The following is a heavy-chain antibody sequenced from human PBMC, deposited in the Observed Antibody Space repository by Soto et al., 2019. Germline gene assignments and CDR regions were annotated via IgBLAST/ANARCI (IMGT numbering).Heavy chain of an antibody. CDR1: GGSISSYY. CDR3: ASSGSYFGTFDP. CDR2: IYYSGST. V-gene: IGHV4-59*01. D-gene: IGHD3-10*01. Sequence: PSETLSLTCTVSGGSISSYYWGWIRQPPGKGLEWIGYIYYSGSTNYNPSLKSRVTITVDTSKNQFSLKLSSVTAADTAVYYCASSGSYFGTFDPWGQGTLVTVSS. J-gene: IGHJ5*02.